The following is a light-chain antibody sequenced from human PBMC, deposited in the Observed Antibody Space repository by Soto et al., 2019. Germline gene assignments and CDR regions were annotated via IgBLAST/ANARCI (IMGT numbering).Light chain of an antibody. CDR3: SSYTSRNTLA. Sequence: QSVLTQPASVSGSPGQSITISCTGTSSDVGGYNFVSWYQQHPGKAPKFMIYEVTDRPSGVSNRFSGSKSGSTASLTISWLQAEDEADYYCSSYTSRNTLAFGGGTKLTVL. CDR1: SSDVGGYNF. CDR2: EVT. J-gene: IGLJ2*01. V-gene: IGLV2-14*01.